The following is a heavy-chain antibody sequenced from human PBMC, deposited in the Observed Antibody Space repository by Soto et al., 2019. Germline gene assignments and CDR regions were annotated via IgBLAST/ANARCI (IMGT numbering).Heavy chain of an antibody. CDR1: EWTFRSFS. CDR3: ARLYSDGWFDP. Sequence: ELQLVESGGGLVQPGGSLRLSCAASEWTFRSFSMNWVRQAPGKGLEWISYISSGSDTIYYADSVKGRFTISRDNAMQSLYLQMNSLRGEDTAVYYCARLYSDGWFDPWGQGTLVTVSS. CDR2: ISSGSDTI. V-gene: IGHV3-48*01. D-gene: IGHD4-4*01. J-gene: IGHJ5*02.